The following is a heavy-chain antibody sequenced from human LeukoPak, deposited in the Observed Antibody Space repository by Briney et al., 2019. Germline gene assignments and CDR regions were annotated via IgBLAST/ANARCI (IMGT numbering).Heavy chain of an antibody. D-gene: IGHD2/OR15-2a*01. CDR1: GFTFSTYA. Sequence: GGSLRLSCAASGFTFSTYAMSWVRQAPGKGLEWVSGLSGSGSSAYYADSVKGRFTISRDNSKNTLYLQMNSLRAEDTAVYYCAKTPVLGLSMSWGQGTLVTVSS. CDR2: LSGSGSSA. V-gene: IGHV3-23*01. J-gene: IGHJ5*02. CDR3: AKTPVLGLSMS.